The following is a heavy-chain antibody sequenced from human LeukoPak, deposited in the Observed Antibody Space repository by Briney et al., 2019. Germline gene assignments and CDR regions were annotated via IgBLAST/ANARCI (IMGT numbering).Heavy chain of an antibody. CDR1: GSTFSSYA. CDR2: ISGSGGTT. D-gene: IGHD5-12*01. Sequence: GGSLRLSCAASGSTFSSYAMSWVRQAPGKGLEWVSAISGSGGTTYYADSVKGRFTISRDNSKNTLYLQMDSLRAEDTAVYYCAKGDSGYATNAYLDYWGQGTLVTVSS. CDR3: AKGDSGYATNAYLDY. J-gene: IGHJ4*02. V-gene: IGHV3-23*01.